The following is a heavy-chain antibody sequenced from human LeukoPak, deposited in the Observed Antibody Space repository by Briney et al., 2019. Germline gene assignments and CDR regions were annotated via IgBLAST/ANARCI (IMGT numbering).Heavy chain of an antibody. CDR2: VSRTGSTK. V-gene: IGHV3-23*01. Sequence: GGSLRLSCVASGFTFSSFALDWVRQAPGRGLEWISVVSRTGSTKHYADSVKGRFTVSRDNSKNTVYLQMNSLRVDDSAVYYCAKRKNSPGYSSLDQWGQGTLVTVSS. J-gene: IGHJ4*02. D-gene: IGHD2-15*01. CDR3: AKRKNSPGYSSLDQ. CDR1: GFTFSSFA.